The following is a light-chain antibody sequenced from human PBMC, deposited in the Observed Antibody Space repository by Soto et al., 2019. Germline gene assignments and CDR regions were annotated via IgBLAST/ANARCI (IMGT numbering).Light chain of an antibody. V-gene: IGKV3-20*01. CDR1: QSVSSSY. CDR2: GAS. CDR3: QQYGSSPLWT. J-gene: IGKJ1*01. Sequence: EIVLTQSPGTLSLSPGERATLSCRASQSVSSSYLAWYQQKPGQAPRLLIYGASSRATGIPDRFSGSGSGTDFTLTISRLEPEDFAVYYCQQYGSSPLWTFGQRNKVEIK.